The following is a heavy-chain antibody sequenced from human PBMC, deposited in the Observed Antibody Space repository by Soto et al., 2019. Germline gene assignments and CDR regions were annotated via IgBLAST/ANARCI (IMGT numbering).Heavy chain of an antibody. D-gene: IGHD3-3*01. J-gene: IGHJ6*02. Sequence: PGGSLRLSCPASAFTVSSNYMSWVRQAPGKGLEWVSVIYSGGSTYYANSVKGRFTISRDNSKNTLYLQMNSLRAEDTAVYYCPRVIGEVDTIFGVVPYGMDFWGQGTTVTSP. CDR3: PRVIGEVDTIFGVVPYGMDF. CDR2: IYSGGST. V-gene: IGHV3-53*01. CDR1: AFTVSSNY.